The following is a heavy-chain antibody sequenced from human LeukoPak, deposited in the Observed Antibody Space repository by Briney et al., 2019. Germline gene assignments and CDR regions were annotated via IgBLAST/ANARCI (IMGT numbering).Heavy chain of an antibody. CDR2: IDPEDGET. CDR1: GYTLTELS. CDR3: ATPLWFGELSPRFDY. V-gene: IGHV1-24*01. J-gene: IGHJ4*02. D-gene: IGHD3-10*01. Sequence: ASVKVSCKVSGYTLTELSMDWVRQAPGKGLEWMGGIDPEDGETIYAQKFQGRVTMTEDTSTNTAYMELSSLRSEDTAVYYCATPLWFGELSPRFDYWGQGTLVTVSS.